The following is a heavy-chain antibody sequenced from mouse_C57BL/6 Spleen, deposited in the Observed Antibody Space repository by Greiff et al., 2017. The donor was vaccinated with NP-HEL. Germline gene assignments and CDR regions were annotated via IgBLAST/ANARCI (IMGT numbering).Heavy chain of an antibody. CDR3: ASYDGHESYFDY. V-gene: IGHV5-6*01. Sequence: EVKLMESGGDLVKPGGSLKLSCAASGFTFSSYGMSWVRQTPDKRLEWVATISSGGSYTYSPDSVQGRFTLSRDNTKNTLYLQMSSLKSKDTAMYYCASYDGHESYFDYWGQGTTLTVSS. CDR1: GFTFSSYG. J-gene: IGHJ2*01. CDR2: ISSGGSYT. D-gene: IGHD2-3*01.